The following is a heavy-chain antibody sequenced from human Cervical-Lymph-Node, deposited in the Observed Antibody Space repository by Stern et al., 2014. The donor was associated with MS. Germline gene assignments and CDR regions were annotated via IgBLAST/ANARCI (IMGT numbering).Heavy chain of an antibody. CDR2: INCNGGST. Sequence: EVQLLEAGGGVVRPGGSLRLSCAASGFIFDDYGMSWVRQVQGKGPEWGSGINCNGGSTDHAASVKGRFTISRDNAKKSLYLRMNSLRVEDTAVYHCARAFCTGGVCYSFPFYGMDVWGQGTTVTVSS. J-gene: IGHJ6*02. CDR3: ARAFCTGGVCYSFPFYGMDV. V-gene: IGHV3-20*01. D-gene: IGHD2-8*02. CDR1: GFIFDDYG.